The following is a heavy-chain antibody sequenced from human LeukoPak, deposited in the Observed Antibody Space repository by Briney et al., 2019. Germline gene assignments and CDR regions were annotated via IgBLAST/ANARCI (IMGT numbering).Heavy chain of an antibody. D-gene: IGHD6-19*01. V-gene: IGHV3-15*01. Sequence: PGGSLRLSCAASGFTFSNAWMSWVRQAPGKGLEWVGRIKSKTDGGTTDYAAPVKGRFTISRDDSKNTLYLQMNSLETEDTAVYYCTTTSIAVAGPFDYWGQGTLVTVSS. J-gene: IGHJ4*02. CDR3: TTTSIAVAGPFDY. CDR2: IKSKTDGGTT. CDR1: GFTFSNAW.